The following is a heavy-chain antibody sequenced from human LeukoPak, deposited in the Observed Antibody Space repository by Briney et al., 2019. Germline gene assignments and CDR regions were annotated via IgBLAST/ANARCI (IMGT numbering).Heavy chain of an antibody. V-gene: IGHV1-69*04. CDR3: ARARLGDLDFFES. D-gene: IGHD3-16*01. CDR1: EGTFGSSA. Sequence: SVKVSCKASEGTFGSSAFSWVRQAPGQGLECMGRIISFVGTPDYSQRFQGRVTLGPDKSTSTVYMQLSSLTSEDTAMYYCARARLGDLDFFESWGEGTLVTVSS. J-gene: IGHJ4*02. CDR2: IISFVGTP.